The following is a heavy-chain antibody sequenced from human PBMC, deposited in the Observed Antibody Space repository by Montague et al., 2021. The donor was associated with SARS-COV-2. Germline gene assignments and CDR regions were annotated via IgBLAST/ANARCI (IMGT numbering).Heavy chain of an antibody. CDR2: ISGSCGST. Sequence: SLRLSCAASGFTFISYAMSWVRQAPGKGLEWVSAISGSCGSTYDXDSXKGLFTISRDNSKNTLYLQMNSLRAEDTAVYYCAKDPYYDFWSGYYFDYWGQGTLVTVSS. V-gene: IGHV3-23*01. CDR3: AKDPYYDFWSGYYFDY. D-gene: IGHD3-3*01. J-gene: IGHJ4*02. CDR1: GFTFISYA.